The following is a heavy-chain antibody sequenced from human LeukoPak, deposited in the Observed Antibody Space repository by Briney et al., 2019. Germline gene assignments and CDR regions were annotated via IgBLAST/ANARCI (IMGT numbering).Heavy chain of an antibody. CDR2: TYYRSKWYN. Sequence: SQTLSLTCAISGDTVSADSASWNWIRQSPSRGLEWLGRTYYRSKWYNDYAVSVKSRITINPDTSKNQFSLQLNSVTPEDTAVYYCAREYCSTTTCYGDYWGQGTLVTVSS. V-gene: IGHV6-1*01. CDR1: GDTVSADSAS. CDR3: AREYCSTTTCYGDY. J-gene: IGHJ4*02. D-gene: IGHD2-2*01.